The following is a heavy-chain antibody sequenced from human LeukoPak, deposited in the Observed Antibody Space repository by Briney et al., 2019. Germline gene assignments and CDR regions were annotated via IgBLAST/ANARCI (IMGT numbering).Heavy chain of an antibody. V-gene: IGHV3-48*02. D-gene: IGHD5-18*01. Sequence: GGSLRLSCAASGFTFTSFSMNWVRQAPGKGLEWVSHINSGSSVKNYAGSVKGRFTISRDNAKNSLYLQMNSLREEDAAVYYCARVHRGYSYGRLDYWGQGTLVTVSS. CDR1: GFTFTSFS. CDR3: ARVHRGYSYGRLDY. CDR2: INSGSSVK. J-gene: IGHJ4*02.